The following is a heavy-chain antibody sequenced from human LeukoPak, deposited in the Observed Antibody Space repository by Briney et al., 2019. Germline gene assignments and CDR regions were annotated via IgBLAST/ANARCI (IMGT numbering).Heavy chain of an antibody. CDR3: AKDPSAYYYDSSGYYDY. Sequence: QAGGSLRLSCAASGFTFSSYRMSWVRQAPGKGLEWVAVISYDGSNKYYADSVKGRFTISRDNSKNTLYLQMNSLRAEDTAVYYCAKDPSAYYYDSSGYYDYWGQGTLVTVSS. J-gene: IGHJ4*02. V-gene: IGHV3-30*18. D-gene: IGHD3-22*01. CDR2: ISYDGSNK. CDR1: GFTFSSYR.